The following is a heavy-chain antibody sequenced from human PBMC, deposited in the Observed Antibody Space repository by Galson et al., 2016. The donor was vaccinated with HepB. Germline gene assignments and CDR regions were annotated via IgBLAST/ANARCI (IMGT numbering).Heavy chain of an antibody. D-gene: IGHD1-26*01. CDR2: ISRGGDSR. V-gene: IGHV3-23*01. Sequence: SLRLSCAASGFTFNNYGMTWVRQAPGKGLEVVSSISRGGDSRDYADSVKGRFTISRDNSKNTLSLQMNSLRVEDTAVYYCVQGSTAPAVWGKGTTVTVSS. J-gene: IGHJ6*04. CDR3: VQGSTAPAV. CDR1: GFTFNNYG.